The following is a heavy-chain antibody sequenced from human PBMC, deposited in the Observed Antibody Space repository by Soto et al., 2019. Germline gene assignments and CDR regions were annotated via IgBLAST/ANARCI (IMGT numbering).Heavy chain of an antibody. Sequence: QVQLQESGPGLVKPSETLSLTCTVFGGSVSSGAYYWTWIRQAPGKGLEWIGYISFTGDTTYNPSLRSRVAIAVDTSKNQFSLRLRSATAADTALYYCSRGGQYYESMIWGQGTLVTVSP. V-gene: IGHV4-61*08. CDR3: SRGGQYYESMI. CDR1: GGSVSSGAYY. CDR2: ISFTGDT. D-gene: IGHD3-16*01. J-gene: IGHJ4*02.